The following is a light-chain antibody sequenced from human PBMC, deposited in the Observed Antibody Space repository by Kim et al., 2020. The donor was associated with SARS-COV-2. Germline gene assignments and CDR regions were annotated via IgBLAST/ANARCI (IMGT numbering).Light chain of an antibody. CDR1: QSVLYSSNNKNC. J-gene: IGKJ5*01. CDR3: QQYYRTPLT. V-gene: IGKV4-1*01. Sequence: ATINCNSSQSVLYSSNNKNCLAWYQQKPGQPPKLLIYWASTRESGVPDRFSGGGSGTDFTLTISSLQAEDVAVYYCQQYYRTPLTFGQGTRLEIK. CDR2: WAS.